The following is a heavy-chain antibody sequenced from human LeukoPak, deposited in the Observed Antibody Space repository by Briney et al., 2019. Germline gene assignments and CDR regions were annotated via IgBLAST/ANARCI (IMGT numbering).Heavy chain of an antibody. V-gene: IGHV4-39*01. D-gene: IGHD6-19*01. CDR3: ARYEENSGWYSYYFDY. Sequence: SETLSLTCTVSGGSISSSSYYWGWIRQPPGKGLEWIGSIYYSGSTCYNPSLKSRVTISVDTSKNQFSLKLSSVTAADTAVYYCARYEENSGWYSYYFDYWGQGTLVTVSS. CDR1: GGSISSSSYY. J-gene: IGHJ4*02. CDR2: IYYSGST.